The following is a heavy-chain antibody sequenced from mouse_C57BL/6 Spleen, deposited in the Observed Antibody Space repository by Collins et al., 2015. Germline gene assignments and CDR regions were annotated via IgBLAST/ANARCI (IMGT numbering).Heavy chain of an antibody. V-gene: IGHV10-1*02. D-gene: IGHD2-13*01. Sequence: VQLVESGGGLVQPKGSLKLSCAASGFTFNTYALNWVRQAPGKGLEWIARIRSKSNNYATFYADSVKGRFTISRDDSQSMLYLQLNNLKTEDTAMYYCVREGDHVFMDYWGQGTSVTVSS. J-gene: IGHJ4*01. CDR2: IRSKSNNYAT. CDR1: GFTFNTYA. CDR3: VREGDHVFMDY.